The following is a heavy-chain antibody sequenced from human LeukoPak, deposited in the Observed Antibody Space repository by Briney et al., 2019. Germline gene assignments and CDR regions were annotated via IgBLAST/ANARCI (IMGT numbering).Heavy chain of an antibody. J-gene: IGHJ4*02. CDR1: GFTFSSYA. CDR3: TTAVAYDY. CDR2: ISYDGSNN. Sequence: PGRSLRLSCAASGFTFSSYAMHWVRQAPGKGLEWVAVISYDGSNNYYADSVKGRFTISRDNSKNTLYLQMNSLRAEDTAVYYCTTAVAYDYWGQGTLVTVSS. V-gene: IGHV3-30*01. D-gene: IGHD6-19*01.